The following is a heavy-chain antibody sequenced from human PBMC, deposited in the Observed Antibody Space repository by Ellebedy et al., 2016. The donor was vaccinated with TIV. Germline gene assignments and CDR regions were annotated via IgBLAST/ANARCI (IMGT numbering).Heavy chain of an antibody. J-gene: IGHJ4*02. CDR1: GYTFTTYG. V-gene: IGHV1-18*01. Sequence: ASVKVSXKASGYTFTTYGITWVRQAPGQGLEWMGWITTYNGDTNYAQKFQDRVTMTKGTSTSTAYMELRSLTSDDTAIYYCARGWKTMFGVITEDIWGQGTLVTVSS. CDR2: ITTYNGDT. CDR3: ARGWKTMFGVITEDI. D-gene: IGHD3-3*01.